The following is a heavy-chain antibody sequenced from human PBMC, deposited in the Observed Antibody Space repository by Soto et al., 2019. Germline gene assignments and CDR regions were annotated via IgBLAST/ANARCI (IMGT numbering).Heavy chain of an antibody. Sequence: SETPVLTCTVSGGSISYNSYYWGWIRQPPGKGLEWVGGIFYTGTTYYSPSLKDRVTISVDTSKNSFSLNLTSVTAADTAVYFCARLVVVAPVANAWGQGTLVTVSS. D-gene: IGHD2-2*01. CDR2: IFYTGTT. V-gene: IGHV4-39*02. J-gene: IGHJ5*02. CDR1: GGSISYNSYY. CDR3: ARLVVVAPVANA.